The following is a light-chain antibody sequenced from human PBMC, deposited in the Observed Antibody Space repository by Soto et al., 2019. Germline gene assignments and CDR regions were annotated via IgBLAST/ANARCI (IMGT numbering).Light chain of an antibody. CDR2: EVS. CDR3: SSYTSSSTVV. V-gene: IGLV2-18*02. J-gene: IGLJ2*01. CDR1: SSDVGSYNR. Sequence: QSALTQPPSVSGSPGQSVTISCTGTSSDVGSYNRVSWYQQPPGTAHKLMIYEVSNRPSGVPDRFSGSKSGNTASLTISGRQAEDEADYYCSSYTSSSTVVFGGGTQLTVL.